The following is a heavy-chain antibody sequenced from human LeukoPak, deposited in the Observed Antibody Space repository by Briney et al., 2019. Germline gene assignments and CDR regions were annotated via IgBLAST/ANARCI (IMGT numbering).Heavy chain of an antibody. D-gene: IGHD6-13*01. CDR2: IIPIFGTA. CDR3: ARDLSSSCYVYWFDP. V-gene: IGHV1-69*06. J-gene: IGHJ5*02. Sequence: GASVKVSCKASGYTFTGYYMHWVRQAPGQGLEWMGGIIPIFGTANYAQKFQGRVTITADKSTSTAYMELSSLRSEDTAVYYCARDLSSSCYVYWFDPWGQGTLVTVSS. CDR1: GYTFTGYY.